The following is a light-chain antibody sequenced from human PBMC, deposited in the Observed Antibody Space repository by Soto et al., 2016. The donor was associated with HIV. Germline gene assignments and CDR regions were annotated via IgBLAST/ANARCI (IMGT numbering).Light chain of an antibody. J-gene: IGLJ3*02. V-gene: IGLV3-1*01. CDR3: QAWDSTTGV. CDR2: QDT. Sequence: SYDLTQPPSVSVSPGQTAIITCSGDKLGDKYVCWYQQKPGRSPVLVIYQDTKRPSGIPERFSGSNSGNTATLTISGTQAMDEADYYCQAWDSTTGVFGGGTKLTVL. CDR1: KLGDKY.